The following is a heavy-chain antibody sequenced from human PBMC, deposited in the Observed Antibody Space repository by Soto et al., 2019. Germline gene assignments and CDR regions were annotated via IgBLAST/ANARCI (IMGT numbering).Heavy chain of an antibody. CDR2: IGGRGSHT. D-gene: IGHD2-2*01. CDR3: AKGRSFLLTTYATTFAY. Sequence: EVRLLESGGGLVPPGGSLRLSCAASGFTFTDYAMSWVRQAPGKGLECVSIIGGRGSHTSYADSVKGRFTISRDNSKNTVYLEMHSLTAADAARYFCAKGRSFLLTTYATTFAYWGLGLLVTFSS. CDR1: GFTFTDYA. J-gene: IGHJ4*02. V-gene: IGHV3-23*01.